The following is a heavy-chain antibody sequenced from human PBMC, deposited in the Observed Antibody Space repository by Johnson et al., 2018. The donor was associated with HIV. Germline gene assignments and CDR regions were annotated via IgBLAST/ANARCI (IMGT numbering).Heavy chain of an antibody. CDR2: INWNGGNT. Sequence: MLLVESGGGVVRPGGSLRLSCAASGFTFDDYGMSWVRQAPGKGLEWVSGINWNGGNTGYADSVKGRFTISRDNAKNSLYLQMNSLRAEDTAVYYCARDKAMIVVVHDAFDIWGQGTMVTVSS. CDR3: ARDKAMIVVVHDAFDI. D-gene: IGHD3-22*01. J-gene: IGHJ3*02. CDR1: GFTFDDYG. V-gene: IGHV3-20*04.